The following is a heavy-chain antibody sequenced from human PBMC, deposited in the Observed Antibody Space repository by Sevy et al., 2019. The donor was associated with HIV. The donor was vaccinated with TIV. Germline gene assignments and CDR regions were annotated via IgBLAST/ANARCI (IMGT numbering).Heavy chain of an antibody. CDR3: ASGSQPEEGY. CDR2: ISSGSSYV. D-gene: IGHD1-26*01. CDR1: GFTFSYYN. Sequence: GGSLRLSCAASGFTFSYYNMNWVRQAPGKGLEWVSSISSGSSYVYHADSVKGRFTISRDNAKNSLYLQMNSLRTEDTAVYYCASGSQPEEGYWGQGTLVTVSS. V-gene: IGHV3-21*01. J-gene: IGHJ4*02.